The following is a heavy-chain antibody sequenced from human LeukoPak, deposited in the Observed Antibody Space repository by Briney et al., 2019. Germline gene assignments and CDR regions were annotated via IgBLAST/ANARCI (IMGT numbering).Heavy chain of an antibody. CDR1: GGSFSGYY. V-gene: IGHV4-34*01. J-gene: IGHJ4*02. D-gene: IGHD5-18*01. CDR2: INHSGST. Sequence: SETLSLTCAVYGGSFSGYYWSWIRQPPGKGLEWIGEINHSGSTNYNPSLKSRVTISVDTSKNQFSLKLSSVTAADTAVYYCARVLQLWLFDYWGQGTLVTVSS. CDR3: ARVLQLWLFDY.